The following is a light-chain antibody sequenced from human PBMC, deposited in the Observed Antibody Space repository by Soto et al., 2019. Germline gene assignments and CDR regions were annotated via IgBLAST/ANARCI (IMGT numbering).Light chain of an antibody. CDR1: DNDVGGYDF. CDR3: CSHSTSFAWV. V-gene: IGLV2-14*01. Sequence: QSALTQSASVSGSPGQSITISCTGTDNDVGGYDFVSWYQQHPGRAPKLLIHQVTIRLSGISSRFSGSKSGNTASLTITGLQPEDEAMYFCCSHSTSFAWVFGGGTKVTVL. CDR2: QVT. J-gene: IGLJ3*02.